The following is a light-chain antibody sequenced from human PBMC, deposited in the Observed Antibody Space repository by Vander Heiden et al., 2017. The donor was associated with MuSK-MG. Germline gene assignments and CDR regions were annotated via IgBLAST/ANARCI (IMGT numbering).Light chain of an antibody. J-gene: IGLJ2*01. CDR1: ALPKQY. V-gene: IGLV3-25*03. Sequence: SYELTQPPSVSVSPGQTARITCSGDALPKQYAYWYQQKPGQAPVRVIYKDSERPSGIPERFSGSSSGTTVTLTISGVQAEDEADYYCQSADSSGVGFGGGTKLTGL. CDR2: KDS. CDR3: QSADSSGVG.